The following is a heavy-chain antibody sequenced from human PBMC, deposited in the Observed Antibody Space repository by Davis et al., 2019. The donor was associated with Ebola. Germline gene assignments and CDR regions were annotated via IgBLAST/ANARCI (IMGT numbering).Heavy chain of an antibody. J-gene: IGHJ4*02. D-gene: IGHD4-17*01. CDR2: ISTNGGRT. CDR1: GFTFGSHT. V-gene: IGHV3-64D*06. CDR3: AKSEFYGYYGDYDY. Sequence: GGSLRLSCSASGFTFGSHTMHWVRQAPGKGLQYVSGISTNGGRTYYADSVKGIVTISRDNSKNTLFLQMSSLRAEDTAVYYCAKSEFYGYYGDYDYWGQGTLVTVSS.